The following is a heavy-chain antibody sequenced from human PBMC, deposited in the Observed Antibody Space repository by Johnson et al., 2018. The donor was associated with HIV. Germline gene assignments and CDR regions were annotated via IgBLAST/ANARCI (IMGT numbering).Heavy chain of an antibody. CDR1: GFTVSSNY. V-gene: IGHV3-66*01. J-gene: IGHJ3*02. CDR2: IYSGGDT. D-gene: IGHD5-24*01. Sequence: VQLVESGGGLVQPGGSLRLSCAASGFTVSSNYMSWVRQAPGKGLEWVSVIYSGGDTKYADSVKGRFTVSRDSSINALYLQIDTLRVEDTAVYYCARSKLQFLAPDAFDIWGQGTMVTVSS. CDR3: ARSKLQFLAPDAFDI.